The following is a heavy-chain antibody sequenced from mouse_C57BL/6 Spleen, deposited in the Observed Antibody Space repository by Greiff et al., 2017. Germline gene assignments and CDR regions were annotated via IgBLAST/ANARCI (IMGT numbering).Heavy chain of an antibody. J-gene: IGHJ4*01. V-gene: IGHV5-17*01. D-gene: IGHD2-3*01. CDR1: GFTFSDYG. Sequence: EVQGVESGGGLVKPGGSLKLSCAASGFTFSDYGMHWVRQAPEKGLEWVAYISSGSSTIYYADTVKGRFTISRDNAKNTLFLQMTSLRSEDTAMYYCASRVDGYYDYAMDNWSEGTSGTVAS. CDR3: ASRVDGYYDYAMDN. CDR2: ISSGSSTI.